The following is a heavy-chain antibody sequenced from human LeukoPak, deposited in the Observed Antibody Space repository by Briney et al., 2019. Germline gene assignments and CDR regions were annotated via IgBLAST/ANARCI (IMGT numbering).Heavy chain of an antibody. CDR1: GFTFSSYG. J-gene: IGHJ4*02. V-gene: IGHV3-21*01. D-gene: IGHD3-9*01. Sequence: GGSLRLSCAASGFTFSSYGMSWVRQAPGKGLEWVSSISTTSSYIYYADSVKGRFTISRGNAKNSLYLQMNSLRAEDTAVYYCATFGFDWNLGYWGQGTLVTVSS. CDR3: ATFGFDWNLGY. CDR2: ISTTSSYI.